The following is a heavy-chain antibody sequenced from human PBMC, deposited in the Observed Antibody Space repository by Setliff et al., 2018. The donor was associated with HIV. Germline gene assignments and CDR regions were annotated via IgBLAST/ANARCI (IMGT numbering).Heavy chain of an antibody. CDR2: IYPGDSEA. V-gene: IGHV5-51*01. Sequence: PGESLKISCKGSGYIFGLYWIAWVRQMPGKGLEWMGIIYPGDSEARYSPSFQGQVTISADKSISTAYLQWSSVKTSDSAMYFCVRRASYFGYRGDAFDIWGQGTMVTVSS. CDR3: VRRASYFGYRGDAFDI. D-gene: IGHD3-10*01. CDR1: GYIFGLYW. J-gene: IGHJ3*02.